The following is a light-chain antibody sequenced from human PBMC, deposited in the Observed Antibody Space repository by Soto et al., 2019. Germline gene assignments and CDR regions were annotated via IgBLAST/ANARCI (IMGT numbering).Light chain of an antibody. CDR2: KAS. CDR1: QSINTW. CDR3: QQYNSHSSYT. V-gene: IGKV1-5*03. Sequence: DIQMTQSPSTLSASVGDRVTITCRASQSINTWLAWYQQKPGKAPKLLIYKASSLGSGVPSRFSGSGSWTEFTLTISSLQPDDFVIYYCQQYNSHSSYTFGQGTKLEIK. J-gene: IGKJ2*01.